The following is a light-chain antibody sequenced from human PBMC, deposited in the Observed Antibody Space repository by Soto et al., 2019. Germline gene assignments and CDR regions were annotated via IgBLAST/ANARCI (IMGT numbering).Light chain of an antibody. CDR2: SNN. CDR3: AAWDDSLNGVV. V-gene: IGLV1-44*01. Sequence: QAVVTQPPSASGTPGQRVTISCSGGISNIGSNTVNWYQQLPGTAPKLLIYSNNQRPSGVPDRFSGSKSGTSASLAISGLQSEDEADYYCAAWDDSLNGVVFGGGTKVTVL. J-gene: IGLJ2*01. CDR1: ISNIGSNT.